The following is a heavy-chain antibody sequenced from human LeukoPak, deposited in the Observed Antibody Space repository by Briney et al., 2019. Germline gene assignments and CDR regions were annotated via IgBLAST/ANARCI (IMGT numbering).Heavy chain of an antibody. V-gene: IGHV4-34*01. J-gene: IGHJ4*02. CDR1: GGSFSGYY. CDR3: ARGMIDSSSPFDY. Sequence: PSETLSLTCAVCGGSFSGYYWSWIRQPPGKGLEWIGEINHSGSTNYNPSLKSRVTISVDTSKNQFSLKLSSVTAADTAVYYCARGMIDSSSPFDYWAREPWSPSPQ. CDR2: INHSGST. D-gene: IGHD6-13*01.